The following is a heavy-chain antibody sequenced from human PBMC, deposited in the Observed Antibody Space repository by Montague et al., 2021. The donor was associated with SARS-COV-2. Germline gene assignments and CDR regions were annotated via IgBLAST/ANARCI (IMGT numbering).Heavy chain of an antibody. J-gene: IGHJ4*02. CDR1: GHSVSRDNR. CDR3: ARQGSGRSDLAY. V-gene: IGHV4/OR15-8*01. Sequence: SETLSLTCVGDGHSVSRDNRATLVRAHVGTAVARVGEFHLTGGTKYKPSLKSRVSMSVDKSWNQFSLRLTSVTAADTAIYYCARQGSGRSDLAYWGQGTMVTVSS. D-gene: IGHD1-26*01. CDR2: FHLTGGT.